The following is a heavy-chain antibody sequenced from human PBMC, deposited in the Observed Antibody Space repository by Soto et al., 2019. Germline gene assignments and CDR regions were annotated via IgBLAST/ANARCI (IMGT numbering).Heavy chain of an antibody. CDR1: GGTFSSYA. Sequence: QVQLVQSGAEVKKPGSSVKVSCKASGGTFSSYAINWVRQAPGQGLEWMGGIIPIFGTADYAQKFQGRVTXSXAXSXXTAYMELSSLRSEDTAVYYCAGSPRGQDYYYGMDVWGQGTTVTVSS. CDR3: AGSPRGQDYYYGMDV. J-gene: IGHJ6*02. V-gene: IGHV1-69*05. D-gene: IGHD5-12*01. CDR2: IIPIFGTA.